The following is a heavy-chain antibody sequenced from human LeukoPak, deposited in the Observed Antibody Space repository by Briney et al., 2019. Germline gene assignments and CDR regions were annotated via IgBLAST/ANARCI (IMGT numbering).Heavy chain of an antibody. CDR2: VHHSGST. J-gene: IGHJ4*02. Sequence: SETLSLTCAVSGFSISNNYWWHWIRQPPGKGLEWIGTVHHSGSTYYNPSLKSRVTISVDTSTNQFSLKLTSVTAADTAVYYCARDQADYYDTSGYSHWGQGTLVTVSS. D-gene: IGHD3-22*01. V-gene: IGHV4-38-2*02. CDR3: ARDQADYYDTSGYSH. CDR1: GFSISNNYW.